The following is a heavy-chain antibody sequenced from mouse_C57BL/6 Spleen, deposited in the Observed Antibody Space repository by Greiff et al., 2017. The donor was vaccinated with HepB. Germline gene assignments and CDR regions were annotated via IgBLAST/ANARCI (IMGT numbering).Heavy chain of an antibody. V-gene: IGHV5-16*01. CDR3: AREKYYGRSYRRDV. CDR2: INYDGSST. D-gene: IGHD1-1*01. J-gene: IGHJ1*03. Sequence: DVQLVESEGGLVQPGSSMKLSCTASGFTFSDYYMAWVRQVPEKGLEWVANINYDGSSTYYLDSLKSRFIISRDNAKNILYLQMSSLKSGDTATYYCAREKYYGRSYRRDVWGTGTTVTVSS. CDR1: GFTFSDYY.